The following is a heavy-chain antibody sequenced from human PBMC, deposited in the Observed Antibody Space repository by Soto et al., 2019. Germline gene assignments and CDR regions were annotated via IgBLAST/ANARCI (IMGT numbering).Heavy chain of an antibody. Sequence: VQLVESGGGLVKPGGSLRLSCAASGFTFSSYSMNWVRQAPGKGLEWVSSISSSSSYIYYADSVKGRFTISRDNAKNSLYLQMNSLRAEDTAVYYCARDAPTSRVRGVIIGGLYYYYGMDVWGQGTTVTVSS. CDR2: ISSSSSYI. J-gene: IGHJ6*02. CDR1: GFTFSSYS. CDR3: ARDAPTSRVRGVIIGGLYYYYGMDV. V-gene: IGHV3-21*01. D-gene: IGHD3-10*01.